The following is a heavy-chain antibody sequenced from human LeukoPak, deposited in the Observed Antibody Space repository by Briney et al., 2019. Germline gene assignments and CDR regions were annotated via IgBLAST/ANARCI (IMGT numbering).Heavy chain of an antibody. Sequence: GGSLRLSCAASGFTFSTYAMTWVRQAPGKGLEWVSVISGSGGTTYYTDSVKGRFTLSRDISKNTVFLQMNSLRAEDTAVYYCAKSIGGVVVVAADYWGQGTLVTVSS. V-gene: IGHV3-23*01. CDR3: AKSIGGVVVVAADY. J-gene: IGHJ4*02. CDR1: GFTFSTYA. CDR2: ISGSGGTT. D-gene: IGHD2-15*01.